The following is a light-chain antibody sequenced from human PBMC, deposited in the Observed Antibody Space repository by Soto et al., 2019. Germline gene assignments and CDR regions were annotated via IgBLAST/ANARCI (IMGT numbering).Light chain of an antibody. J-gene: IGLJ1*01. V-gene: IGLV2-8*02. CDR1: SADVGGYNF. Sequence: SLLPRPPSAYRSLGQSVPITRNRTSADVGGYNFVSWYQQHPGKAPKLMIFEVSQRPSGVPDRFSGSKSGNTASLTVSELQAEDEADYYCASYAGSQNYVFGTGTKVTVL. CDR3: ASYAGSQNYV. CDR2: EVS.